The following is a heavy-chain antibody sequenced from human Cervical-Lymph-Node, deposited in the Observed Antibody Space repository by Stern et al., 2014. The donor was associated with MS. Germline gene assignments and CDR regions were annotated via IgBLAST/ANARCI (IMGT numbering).Heavy chain of an antibody. CDR3: ARDHAIEVAGTGLGY. Sequence: VQLVQSGGGLVKPGGSLRLSCAASGFTFSSYSMNWVRQAPGKGLEWVSSISSSSSYIYYADSVKGRFTISRDNAKNSLYLQMNSLRAEDTAVYYCARDHAIEVAGTGLGYWGQGTLVTVSS. CDR2: ISSSSSYI. CDR1: GFTFSSYS. V-gene: IGHV3-21*01. J-gene: IGHJ4*02. D-gene: IGHD6-19*01.